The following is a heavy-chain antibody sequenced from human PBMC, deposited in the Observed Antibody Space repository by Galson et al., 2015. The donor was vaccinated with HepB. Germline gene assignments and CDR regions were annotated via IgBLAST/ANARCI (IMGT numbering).Heavy chain of an antibody. CDR2: IYYSGNT. D-gene: IGHD3-22*01. Sequence: SLTCTVSGGSISSYYWSWIRQPPGRGLEWIGYIYYSGNTNYNPSLKSRVTISVDTSKNQFSLRLRSVAAADTAVYYCAREMPTYYYDISDAFEIWGQGLMVTVSS. CDR3: AREMPTYYYDISDAFEI. V-gene: IGHV4-59*01. J-gene: IGHJ3*02. CDR1: GGSISSYY.